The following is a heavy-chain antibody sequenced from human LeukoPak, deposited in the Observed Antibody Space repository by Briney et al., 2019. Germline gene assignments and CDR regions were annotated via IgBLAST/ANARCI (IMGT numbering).Heavy chain of an antibody. J-gene: IGHJ4*02. CDR1: GYTFTGYY. D-gene: IGHD3-3*01. V-gene: IGHV1-2*02. Sequence: ASVKVSCKASGYTFTGYYMHWVRQAPGQGLEWMGWINPNSGGTNYAQKFQGRVTMTRDTSISTAYMELSRLRSDDTAVYYCARDKKYYDLFDYWGQGTLVTVSS. CDR2: INPNSGGT. CDR3: ARDKKYYDLFDY.